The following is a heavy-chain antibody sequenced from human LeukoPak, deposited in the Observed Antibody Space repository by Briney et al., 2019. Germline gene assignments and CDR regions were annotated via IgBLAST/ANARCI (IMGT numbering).Heavy chain of an antibody. Sequence: GGSLRLSCAASGFTFSSYSMNWVRQAPGKGLEWVSSISSSSSYIYYADSVKGRFTISRDNAKNSLYLQMNSLRAEDTAVYYCARTRQLLFYFDYWGQGTLVTVSS. V-gene: IGHV3-21*04. J-gene: IGHJ4*02. CDR1: GFTFSSYS. CDR3: ARTRQLLFYFDY. D-gene: IGHD5-18*01. CDR2: ISSSSSYI.